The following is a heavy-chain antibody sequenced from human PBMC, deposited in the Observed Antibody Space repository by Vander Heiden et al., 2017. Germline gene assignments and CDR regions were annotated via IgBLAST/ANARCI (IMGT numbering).Heavy chain of an antibody. Sequence: EVQVLESGGGLVQSGGSLRLACVASGSTFIDFSMGCVRQATGKGLEWVSGLSASGESIYYADSVRGRFTISRDNSKNTISLQMNSLRSEETAVYYCAKDAFGQPKYYFDYWGLGTLVTVSS. J-gene: IGHJ4*01. CDR3: AKDAFGQPKYYFDY. CDR1: GSTFIDFS. V-gene: IGHV3-23*01. CDR2: LSASGESI. D-gene: IGHD3-16*01.